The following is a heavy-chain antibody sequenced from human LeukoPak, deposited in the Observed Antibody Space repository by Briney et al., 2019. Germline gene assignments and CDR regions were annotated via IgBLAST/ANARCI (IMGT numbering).Heavy chain of an antibody. CDR3: ARDFGRYFFDY. CDR2: ISSSSSTI. V-gene: IGHV3-48*01. D-gene: IGHD3-10*01. CDR1: GFTLSSYS. Sequence: RPGGSLRLSCAASGFTLSSYSMNWVRQTPGKGLEWVSYISSSSSTIYYADSVKGRFAISRDNAKNSLSLQMNSLRAEDTAVYYCARDFGRYFFDYWGQGTLVTVSS. J-gene: IGHJ4*02.